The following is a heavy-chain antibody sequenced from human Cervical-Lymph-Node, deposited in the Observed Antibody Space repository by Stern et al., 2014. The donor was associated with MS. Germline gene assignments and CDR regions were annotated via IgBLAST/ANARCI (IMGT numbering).Heavy chain of an antibody. J-gene: IGHJ6*02. V-gene: IGHV1-46*01. CDR3: AREVAGHRLGMMDV. CDR1: GYTFTSYY. Sequence: QVQLLQPGAEVKKPGASVKVSCKASGYTFTSYYIHWVRQAPGQGLEWMGIITPSSGSTSYAQKFQGRVTMTRDTSTSTVYMELSSLRSEDTAVYYCAREVAGHRLGMMDVWGQGTTVTVSS. CDR2: ITPSSGST. D-gene: IGHD6-19*01.